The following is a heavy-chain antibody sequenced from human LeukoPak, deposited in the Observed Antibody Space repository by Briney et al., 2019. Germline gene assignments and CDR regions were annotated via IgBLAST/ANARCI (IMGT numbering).Heavy chain of an antibody. Sequence: SETLSLTCAVHGGSFSGYYWSWIRQPPGKGLEWIGEINHSGSTNYNPSLKSRFTISVDTSKNQFSLKLSSVTAADTAVYYCARGRPPGYSSGWYWNWFDPWGQGTLVTVSS. CDR3: ARGRPPGYSSGWYWNWFDP. J-gene: IGHJ5*02. CDR2: INHSGST. CDR1: GGSFSGYY. D-gene: IGHD6-19*01. V-gene: IGHV4-34*01.